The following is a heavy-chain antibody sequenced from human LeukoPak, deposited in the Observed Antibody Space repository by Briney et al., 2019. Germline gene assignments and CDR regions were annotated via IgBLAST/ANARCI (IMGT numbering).Heavy chain of an antibody. J-gene: IGHJ4*02. V-gene: IGHV3-33*06. CDR3: AKSLGDGVNGNYYFDY. Sequence: GGSLRLSCAASGFTFSSYGMHWVRQAPGKGLEWVAVIWYDGSNKYYADPVKGRFTISRDNSKNTLYLRMNSLRAEDTAVYYCAKSLGDGVNGNYYFDYWGQGTLVTVSS. CDR2: IWYDGSNK. D-gene: IGHD2-21*01. CDR1: GFTFSSYG.